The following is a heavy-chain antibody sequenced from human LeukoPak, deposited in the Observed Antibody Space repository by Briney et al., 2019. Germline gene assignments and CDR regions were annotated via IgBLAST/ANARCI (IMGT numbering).Heavy chain of an antibody. D-gene: IGHD5-12*01. CDR1: GFTFSSYS. Sequence: PGGSLRLSCAASGFTFSSYSMNWVRQAPGKGLEWVSYISSSSSTIYYADSVKGRFTISRDNAKNSLYLQMNSLRAEDTAVYYCARGGGHSGYVFFSAFDIWGQGTMVTVSS. J-gene: IGHJ3*02. CDR3: ARGGGHSGYVFFSAFDI. V-gene: IGHV3-48*04. CDR2: ISSSSSTI.